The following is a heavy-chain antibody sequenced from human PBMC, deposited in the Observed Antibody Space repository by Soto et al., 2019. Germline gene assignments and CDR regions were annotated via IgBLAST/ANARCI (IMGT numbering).Heavy chain of an antibody. CDR1: GYTFTSYG. V-gene: IGHV1-18*04. CDR2: ISAYNGNT. J-gene: IGHJ6*02. D-gene: IGHD6-13*01. Sequence: ASVKVSCKASGYTFTSYGISWVRQAPGQGLEWMGWISAYNGNTNYAQKLQGIVTMTTDTSTSTAYMELRSLRSDDTAVYYCARDSSSSFYYYGMDVWGQGTTVTVSS. CDR3: ARDSSSSFYYYGMDV.